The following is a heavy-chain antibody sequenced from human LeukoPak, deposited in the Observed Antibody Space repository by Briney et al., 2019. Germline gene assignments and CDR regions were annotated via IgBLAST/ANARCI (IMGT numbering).Heavy chain of an antibody. J-gene: IGHJ4*02. D-gene: IGHD3-22*01. V-gene: IGHV3-30*18. CDR3: AKERDLDYYDSSGPADY. CDR1: GFTFSSYG. Sequence: GGSLRLSCAASGFTFSSYGMHWVRQAPGKGLEWVAVILYDGSNKYYADSVKGRFTISRDNSKNTLYLQMNSLRAEDTAVYYCAKERDLDYYDSSGPADYWGQGTLVTVSS. CDR2: ILYDGSNK.